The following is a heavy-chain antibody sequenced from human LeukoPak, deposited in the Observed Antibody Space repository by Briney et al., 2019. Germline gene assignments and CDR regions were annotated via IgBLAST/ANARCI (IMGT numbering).Heavy chain of an antibody. CDR2: IRSKAYGGTT. CDR1: GFTFGDYA. Sequence: GVSLRLSCTASGFTFGDYAMSWVRQAPGKGLEWVGFIRSKAYGGTTEYAASVKGRFTISRDDSKSIAYLQMNSLKTEDTAVYYCTRHLGSGGKGFDYWGQGTLVTVSS. CDR3: TRHLGSGGKGFDY. J-gene: IGHJ4*02. V-gene: IGHV3-49*04. D-gene: IGHD6-19*01.